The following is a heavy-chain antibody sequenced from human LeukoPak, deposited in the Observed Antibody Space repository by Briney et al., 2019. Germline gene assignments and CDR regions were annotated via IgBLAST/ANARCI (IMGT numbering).Heavy chain of an antibody. Sequence: GGSLRLSCAASGFTFSSYWMSWVRQAPGKGLEWVAFIRYDGSNKYYADSVKGRFTISRDNSKNTLYLQMNSLRAEDTAVYYCARVQNYDYVWGGLSSGDYWGQGTLVTVSS. CDR1: GFTFSSYW. V-gene: IGHV3-30*02. D-gene: IGHD3-16*01. CDR3: ARVQNYDYVWGGLSSGDY. CDR2: IRYDGSNK. J-gene: IGHJ4*02.